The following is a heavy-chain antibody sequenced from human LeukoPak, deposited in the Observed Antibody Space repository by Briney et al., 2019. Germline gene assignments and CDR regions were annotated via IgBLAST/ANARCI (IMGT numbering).Heavy chain of an antibody. D-gene: IGHD3-22*01. CDR2: IYHSGST. CDR1: GYSISSGYY. J-gene: IGHJ4*02. V-gene: IGHV4-38-2*02. CDR3: AREFTYYDSSGYDDY. Sequence: SETLSLTCTVSGYSISSGYYRGWIRQPPGKGLEWIGSIYHSGSTYYNPSLKSRVTISVDTSKNQFSLKLSSVTAADTAVYYCAREFTYYDSSGYDDYWGQGTLVTVSS.